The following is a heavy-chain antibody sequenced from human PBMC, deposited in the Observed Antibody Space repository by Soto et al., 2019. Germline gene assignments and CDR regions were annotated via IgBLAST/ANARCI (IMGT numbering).Heavy chain of an antibody. CDR2: ISRSGRGSA. CDR1: GFTFNSYV. V-gene: IGHV3-23*01. D-gene: IGHD3-22*01. Sequence: GGSLRLSCAASGFTFNSYVMTWVRQAPGEGLEWVSSISRSGRGSAYYADSVKGRFTISRDNSENTPFLQMNNLRDEDTALYYCARGRYLDSSDYWVANLPFDHWGLGTLVTVSS. CDR3: ARGRYLDSSDYWVANLPFDH. J-gene: IGHJ4*02.